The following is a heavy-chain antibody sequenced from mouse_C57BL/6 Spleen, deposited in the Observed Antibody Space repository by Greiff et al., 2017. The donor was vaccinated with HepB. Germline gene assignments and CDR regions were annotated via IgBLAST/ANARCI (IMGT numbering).Heavy chain of an antibody. CDR3: ARGRDSSGWGDY. V-gene: IGHV1-63*01. Sequence: VQRVESGAELVRPGTSVKMSCKASGYTFTNYWIGWAKQRPGHGLEWIGDIYPGGGYTNYNEKFKGKATLTADKSSSTAYMQFSSLTSEDSAIYYCARGRDSSGWGDYWGQGTSVTVSS. D-gene: IGHD3-2*02. CDR1: GYTFTNYW. CDR2: IYPGGGYT. J-gene: IGHJ4*01.